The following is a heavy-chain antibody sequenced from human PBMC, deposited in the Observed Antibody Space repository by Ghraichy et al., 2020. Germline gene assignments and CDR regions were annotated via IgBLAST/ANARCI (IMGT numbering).Heavy chain of an antibody. J-gene: IGHJ6*02. CDR2: IYYSGST. CDR3: AREHDVPYYYGSGSYLSKNYYYYGMDV. D-gene: IGHD3-10*01. CDR1: GGSISSGGYY. Sequence: SETLSLTCTVSGGSISSGGYYWSWIRQHPGKGLEWIGYIYYSGSTYYNPSLKSRVTISVDTSKNQFSLKLSSVTAADTAVYYCAREHDVPYYYGSGSYLSKNYYYYGMDVWGQGTTVTVSS. V-gene: IGHV4-31*03.